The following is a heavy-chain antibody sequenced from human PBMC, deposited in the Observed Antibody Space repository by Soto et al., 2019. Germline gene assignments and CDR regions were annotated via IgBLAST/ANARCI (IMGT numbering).Heavy chain of an antibody. V-gene: IGHV4-59*01. Sequence: PSETLFLTCTVSGDSISGYYWSWIRQPPGKGLEWIGYIYESGSINYKPSLKSRVTMSIDTSKNQFSLKLISVTAADTAVYYCARSGRSGYYYYYGMDVWGQGTTVTVSS. CDR3: ARSGRSGYYYYYGMDV. CDR1: GDSISGYY. J-gene: IGHJ6*02. CDR2: IYESGSI. D-gene: IGHD3-22*01.